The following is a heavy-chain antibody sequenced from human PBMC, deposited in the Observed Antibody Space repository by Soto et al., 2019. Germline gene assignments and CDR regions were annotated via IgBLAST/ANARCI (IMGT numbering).Heavy chain of an antibody. V-gene: IGHV1-3*01. CDR1: GYTFTSYA. D-gene: IGHD3-22*01. Sequence: QVRLVQSGAEVKKPGASVKVSCKASGYTFTSYAMHWVRQAPGQRLRWMGWINAGNGNTKYSQKFQGRVTITRDTSASTAYMELSSLRSEDTAVYYCARVSDYYDSSGYYSPDDAFDIWCQGTMVTVSS. J-gene: IGHJ3*02. CDR3: ARVSDYYDSSGYYSPDDAFDI. CDR2: INAGNGNT.